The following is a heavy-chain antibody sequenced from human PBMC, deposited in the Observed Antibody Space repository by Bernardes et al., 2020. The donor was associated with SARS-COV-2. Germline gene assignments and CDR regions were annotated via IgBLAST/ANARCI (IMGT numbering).Heavy chain of an antibody. J-gene: IGHJ3*02. CDR2: ISAYNGNT. V-gene: IGHV1-18*04. CDR3: ARDSRFLEWLSPDDAFDI. CDR1: GYTFPSYG. Sequence: ASVKVSCKASGYTFPSYGISWVRQAPGQGLEWMGWISAYNGNTNYAQKLQGRVTMTTDTSTSTAYMELRSLRSDDTAVYYCARDSRFLEWLSPDDAFDIWGQVTMVTVSS. D-gene: IGHD3-3*01.